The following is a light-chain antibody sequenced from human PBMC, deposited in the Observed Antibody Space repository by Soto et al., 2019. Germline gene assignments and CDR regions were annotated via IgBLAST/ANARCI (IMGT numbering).Light chain of an antibody. CDR3: QQRSSWPRT. V-gene: IGKV3-11*01. CDR1: QSVSSY. CDR2: DAS. Sequence: EIVLTQSQATLSLSPGERATLSCRASQSVSSYLAWYQQKPGQAPRLLIYDASNRATGIPARFSGSGSGTDFTLTISSLEPEDFAVYYCQQRSSWPRTFGQGTKLEIK. J-gene: IGKJ2*01.